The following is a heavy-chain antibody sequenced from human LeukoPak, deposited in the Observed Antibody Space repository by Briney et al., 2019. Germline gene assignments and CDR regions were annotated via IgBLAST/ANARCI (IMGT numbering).Heavy chain of an antibody. D-gene: IGHD3-10*01. Sequence: GGSLRLSCAASGFTFSTFGIHWVRQAPGKGLEWVAFRQSDGSKKDYADSVKGRFTISRDNSKNSLYLQMNSLRAEDTAVYYCARAATYYYGSGSHWGQGTLVTVSS. J-gene: IGHJ4*02. CDR2: RQSDGSKK. V-gene: IGHV3-30*02. CDR1: GFTFSTFG. CDR3: ARAATYYYGSGSH.